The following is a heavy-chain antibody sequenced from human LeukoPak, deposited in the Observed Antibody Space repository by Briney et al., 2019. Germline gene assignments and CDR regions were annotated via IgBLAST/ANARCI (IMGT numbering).Heavy chain of an antibody. CDR1: GGSFSGYY. V-gene: IGHV4-34*01. CDR2: INHSGST. CDR3: ARGRRYYYDSSGLTYYFDY. D-gene: IGHD3-22*01. Sequence: SETLSLTCAVYGGSFSGYYWSWIRQPPGKGLEWIGEINHSGSTNHNPSLKSRVTISVGTSKNQFSLKLSSVTAADTAVYYCARGRRYYYDSSGLTYYFDYWGQGTLVTVSS. J-gene: IGHJ4*02.